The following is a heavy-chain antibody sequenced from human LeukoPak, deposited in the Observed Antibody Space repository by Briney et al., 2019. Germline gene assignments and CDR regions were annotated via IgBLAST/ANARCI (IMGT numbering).Heavy chain of an antibody. V-gene: IGHV3-21*01. D-gene: IGHD6-13*01. CDR2: ISSSSSYI. CDR1: GFTFSSYS. J-gene: IGHJ4*02. Sequence: GGSLRLSCAASGFTFSSYSMNWVRQAPGKGLEWVSSISSSSSYIYYADSEKGRFTISRDNAKNSLYLQMNSLRAEDTAVYYCARGNKIAAAGHWGQGTLVTVSS. CDR3: ARGNKIAAAGH.